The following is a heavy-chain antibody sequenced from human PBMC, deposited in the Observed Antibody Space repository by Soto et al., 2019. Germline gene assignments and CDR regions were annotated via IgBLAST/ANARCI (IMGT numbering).Heavy chain of an antibody. J-gene: IGHJ4*02. V-gene: IGHV3-30*18. Sequence: PGGSLRLSCAASGFTFSSYGLHWDRQAPGKGLEWVAVITYDGSNKYYADSVKVRFTISRDNSKNTLYLQMNSLRAEDTAGYYCAKLDSSGWSLDYWGQGTLVTGSS. D-gene: IGHD6-19*01. CDR3: AKLDSSGWSLDY. CDR2: ITYDGSNK. CDR1: GFTFSSYG.